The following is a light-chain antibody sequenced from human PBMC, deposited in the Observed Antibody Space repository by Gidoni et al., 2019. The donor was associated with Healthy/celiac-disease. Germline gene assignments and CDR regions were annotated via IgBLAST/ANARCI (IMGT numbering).Light chain of an antibody. CDR3: QQYNSWWT. V-gene: IGKV1-5*03. CDR2: KAS. J-gene: IGKJ1*01. Sequence: DIQMTQSPSTLSASVGDRVTITCRAIQSSSSWLAWYQQKTGKAPKLLIYKASSIESGVPSRFSGSGSGTEFTLTISSLQPDDFATYYCQQYNSWWTFGQGTKVEIK. CDR1: QSSSSW.